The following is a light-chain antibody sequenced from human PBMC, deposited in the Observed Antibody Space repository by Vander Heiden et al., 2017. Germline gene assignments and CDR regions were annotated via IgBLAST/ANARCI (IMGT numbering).Light chain of an antibody. V-gene: IGLV6-57*02. CDR1: SGTIVSNY. Sequence: NFILTQPHSVSQPPGKTVPISCTGSSGTIVSNYVQWYQQRPGTAPNTVIYEDDQRPSGIPDRFAGSVDSSSDTAAITVSEIEDEDEDDCDTRDYSNSEGVFGGGTKLTVL. CDR3: RDYSNSEGV. CDR2: EDD. J-gene: IGLJ3*02.